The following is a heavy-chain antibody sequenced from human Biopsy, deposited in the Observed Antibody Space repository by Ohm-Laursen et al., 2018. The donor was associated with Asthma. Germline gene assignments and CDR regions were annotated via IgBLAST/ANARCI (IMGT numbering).Heavy chain of an antibody. V-gene: IGHV3-30*03. CDR3: ARQSGQDYGDSSGFDI. D-gene: IGHD3-22*01. J-gene: IGHJ3*02. CDR2: VSSDGHNK. Sequence: GQTLSLTCAASGFVFSQCGMHWVRQGPGKGLEWVALVSSDGHNKYYEDSVKGRFTISRDNSRKRLYLQINRLTVEDSAVYFCARQSGQDYGDSSGFDIWGQGTKVAVSS. CDR1: GFVFSQCG.